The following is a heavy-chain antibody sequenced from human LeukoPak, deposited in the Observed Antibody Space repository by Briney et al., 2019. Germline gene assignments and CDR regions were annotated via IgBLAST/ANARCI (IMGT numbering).Heavy chain of an antibody. D-gene: IGHD3-22*01. V-gene: IGHV3-23*01. Sequence: PGKSLRLSCAASGFTFSSYAMSWVRQAPGKGLGWVSAISGSGGSTYYADSVKGRFTISRDNSKNTLYLQMNSLRAEDTAVYYCARFARGSGYFDYWGQGTLVTVSS. J-gene: IGHJ4*02. CDR3: ARFARGSGYFDY. CDR2: ISGSGGST. CDR1: GFTFSSYA.